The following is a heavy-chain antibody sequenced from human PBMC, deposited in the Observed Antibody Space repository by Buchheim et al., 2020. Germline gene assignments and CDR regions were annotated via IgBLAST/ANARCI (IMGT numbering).Heavy chain of an antibody. V-gene: IGHV1-46*03. CDR3: ARGYLIVVVPAAIPLPLE. J-gene: IGHJ4*02. D-gene: IGHD2-2*01. CDR1: GYTFTSYF. CDR2: INPSGGSA. Sequence: QVQLVQSGAEVKKPGASVKVSCKASGYTFTSYFMHWVRQAPGQGLEWMGIINPSGGSASYAQKFQGRVTMTRDTSTSTVYMELSSLRSEDTAVYYCARGYLIVVVPAAIPLPLEWGQGTL.